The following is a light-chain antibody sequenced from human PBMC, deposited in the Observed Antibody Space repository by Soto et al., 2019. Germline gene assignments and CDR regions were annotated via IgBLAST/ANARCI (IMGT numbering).Light chain of an antibody. Sequence: SALTQPASVSGSPGQSITISCTGTSSDVGGYNYVAWYQQHPDKVPRLMIYEVSNRPSGVSNRFSGSKSGSTASLTISGLQAEDEADYYCISYTSSSTSYVFGTGTKLTVL. CDR2: EVS. V-gene: IGLV2-14*01. CDR3: ISYTSSSTSYV. J-gene: IGLJ1*01. CDR1: SSDVGGYNY.